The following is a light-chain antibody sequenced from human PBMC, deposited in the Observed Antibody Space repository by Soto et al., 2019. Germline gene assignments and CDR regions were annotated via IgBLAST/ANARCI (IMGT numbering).Light chain of an antibody. V-gene: IGKV3-20*01. Sequence: EIVLTQSPSILSLSPGERATLSCRASQSVSSSYLAWYQQKPGQAPRLLIYGASSRATGIPDRFSGSGSGTDCSLTISRLEPEDLAVYYCQRYGSSPLYTFGQGTKLEIK. CDR3: QRYGSSPLYT. CDR2: GAS. J-gene: IGKJ2*01. CDR1: QSVSSSY.